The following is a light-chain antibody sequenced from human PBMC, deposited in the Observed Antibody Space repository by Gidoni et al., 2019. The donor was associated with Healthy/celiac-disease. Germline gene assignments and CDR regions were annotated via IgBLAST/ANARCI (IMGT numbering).Light chain of an antibody. Sequence: ITCRASQSISSWLAWYQQKPGKAPKLLIYKASSLESGVPSRFSGSGSGTEFTLTISSLQPDDFATYYCQQYNSYLLTFGGGTKVEIK. CDR3: QQYNSYLLT. CDR1: QSISSW. J-gene: IGKJ4*01. CDR2: KAS. V-gene: IGKV1-5*03.